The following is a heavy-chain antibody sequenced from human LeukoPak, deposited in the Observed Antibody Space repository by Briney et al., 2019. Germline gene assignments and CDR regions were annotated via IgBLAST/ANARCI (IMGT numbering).Heavy chain of an antibody. CDR3: ARAAYSSTWYSRYFDL. J-gene: IGHJ2*01. CDR2: IGTAGEI. Sequence: GGSLRLSCAASGFTFSSYDIHWVRQATGKGLEGVSGIGTAGEIYYPGSVKGRFTISRENAKNSLYLQMNSLSAGDTAVYYCARAAYSSTWYSRYFDLWGRGTLVTVSS. CDR1: GFTFSSYD. D-gene: IGHD6-13*01. V-gene: IGHV3-13*01.